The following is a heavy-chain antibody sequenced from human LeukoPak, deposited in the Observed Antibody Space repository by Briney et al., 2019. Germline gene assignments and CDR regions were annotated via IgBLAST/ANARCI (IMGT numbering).Heavy chain of an antibody. D-gene: IGHD1-26*01. Sequence: GGSLRLSCAASGFTFSQYWMLWVRQAPGKGLESVSRINTDGTVTTYADSVKGRFTVSRDNADNTMFLQMNSVRDEDTAVYYCAKVSWRELPSDDFDYWGQGTLVTVSS. V-gene: IGHV3-74*01. CDR1: GFTFSQYW. CDR3: AKVSWRELPSDDFDY. J-gene: IGHJ4*02. CDR2: INTDGTVT.